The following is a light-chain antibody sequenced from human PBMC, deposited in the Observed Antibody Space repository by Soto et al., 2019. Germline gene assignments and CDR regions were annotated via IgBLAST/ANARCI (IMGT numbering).Light chain of an antibody. CDR1: RSIDNS. V-gene: IGKV3-20*01. CDR3: QQYGSSPA. Sequence: EVVLTQSPAILSLSLGERATLSCRASRSIDNSLAWYQHRPGQAPRLLIYGASSRATGIPDRFSGSGSGTDFTLTISRLEPEDFAVYYCQQYGSSPAFGGGTKVEIK. CDR2: GAS. J-gene: IGKJ4*01.